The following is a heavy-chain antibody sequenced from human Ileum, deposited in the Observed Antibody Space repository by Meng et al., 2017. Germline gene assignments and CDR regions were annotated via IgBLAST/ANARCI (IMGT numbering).Heavy chain of an antibody. J-gene: IGHJ5*02. D-gene: IGHD3-9*01. CDR2: IYSTGTT. Sequence: QEWDPVLWRPSHPHSLTCIVTGAVISSTTSVYAWGWIRQPPGKGLEWIGSIYSTGTTYYNPSLESRVTISRDTSKNQFSLKLTSVTAADTAVYYCARQPTGYPNWFDPWGQGTLVTVSS. CDR1: GAVISSTTSVYA. V-gene: IGHV4-39*07. CDR3: ARQPTGYPNWFDP.